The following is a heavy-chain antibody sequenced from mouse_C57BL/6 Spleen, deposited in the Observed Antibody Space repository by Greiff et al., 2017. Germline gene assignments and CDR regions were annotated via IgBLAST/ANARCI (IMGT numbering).Heavy chain of an antibody. CDR1: GFTFSDYG. D-gene: IGHD2-3*01. Sequence: EVQVVESGGGLVKPGGSLKLSCAASGFTFSDYGMHWVRQAPEKGLEWVAYISSGSSTIYYADTVKGRFTISRDNAKNTLFLQMTSLRSEDTAMYYCAMGYYVGAMGYWGQGTSVTVSS. J-gene: IGHJ4*01. CDR3: AMGYYVGAMGY. V-gene: IGHV5-17*01. CDR2: ISSGSSTI.